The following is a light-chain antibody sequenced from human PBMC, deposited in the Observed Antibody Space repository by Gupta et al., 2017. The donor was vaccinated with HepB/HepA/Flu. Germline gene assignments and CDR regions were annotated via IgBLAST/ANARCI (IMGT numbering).Light chain of an antibody. CDR1: QGIRND. J-gene: IGKJ3*01. V-gene: IGKV1-6*01. CDR2: TAS. Sequence: AIRTPHSPSSLFASVGDRVTITCRASQGIRNDLSWYQQKPGRAPNLLIFTASSLESGVPSRFSGSGSGTDFTLTISSLQPEDFATYYCLQDNNSPLTFGPGTKVDIK. CDR3: LQDNNSPLT.